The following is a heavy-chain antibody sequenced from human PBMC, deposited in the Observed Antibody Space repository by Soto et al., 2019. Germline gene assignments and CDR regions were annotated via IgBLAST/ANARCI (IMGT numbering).Heavy chain of an antibody. Sequence: QVQLVESGGGVVQPGRSLRLSCAVSGFTFSDYVMHWVRQAPGKGPEWVAFISSDGGNKNYVDSVKGRFTISRDNSKNTLYLQMDSLRGDDTAVSYCARARWTPLPDCWGQGTLVTVAS. CDR1: GFTFSDYV. CDR2: ISSDGGNK. J-gene: IGHJ4*02. V-gene: IGHV3-30-3*01. D-gene: IGHD2-15*01. CDR3: ARARWTPLPDC.